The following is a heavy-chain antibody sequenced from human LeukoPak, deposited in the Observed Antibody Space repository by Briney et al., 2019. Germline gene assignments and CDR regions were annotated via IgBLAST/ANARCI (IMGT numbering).Heavy chain of an antibody. CDR1: GITFSSYW. CDR2: IKQDGSEK. J-gene: IGHJ4*02. CDR3: ARVGVTLPAGMNY. Sequence: GGSLRLSCAVSGITFSSYWMSWVRQAPGKGLEWVANIKQDGSEKYYVDSVRGRFTISRDNAKNSLYLQMDSLRAEDTAVYYCARVGVTLPAGMNYWGQGTLVTVSS. D-gene: IGHD2-2*01. V-gene: IGHV3-7*04.